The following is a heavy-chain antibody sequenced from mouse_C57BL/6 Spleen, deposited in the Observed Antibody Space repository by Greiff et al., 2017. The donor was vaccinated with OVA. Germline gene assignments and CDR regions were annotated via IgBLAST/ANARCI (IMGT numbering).Heavy chain of an antibody. D-gene: IGHD2-4*01. CDR2: IHPNSGST. Sequence: VQLQQPGAELVKPGASVKLSCKASGYTFTSYWMHWVKQRPGQGLEWIGMIHPNSGSTNYNEKFKSKATLTVDKPSSTAYMQLSSLTSEDSAVYYCARGDIDYDVGYYFDYWGQGTTLTVSS. CDR1: GYTFTSYW. V-gene: IGHV1-64*01. CDR3: ARGDIDYDVGYYFDY. J-gene: IGHJ2*01.